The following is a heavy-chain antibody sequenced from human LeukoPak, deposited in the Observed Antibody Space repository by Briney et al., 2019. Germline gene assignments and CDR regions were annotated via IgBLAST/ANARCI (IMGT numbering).Heavy chain of an antibody. CDR2: ISYDGSNR. Sequence: GGSLRLSCAVTGFTFSNYAMHWVRQAPGKGLEWVAVISYDGSNRDYGDSVKGRFTISRDNSKNTVDLQMNSLRPEDTAVYYCAKDPYCSTPGCYRGISGAPWYYYMDVWGKGTTVTVSS. D-gene: IGHD2-2*02. V-gene: IGHV3-30*18. CDR1: GFTFSNYA. J-gene: IGHJ6*03. CDR3: AKDPYCSTPGCYRGISGAPWYYYMDV.